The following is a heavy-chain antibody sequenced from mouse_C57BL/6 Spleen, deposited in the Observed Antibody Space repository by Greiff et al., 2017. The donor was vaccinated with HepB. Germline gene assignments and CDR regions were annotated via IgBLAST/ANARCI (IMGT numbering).Heavy chain of an antibody. CDR3: ARASYYDYDAWFAY. CDR2: IDPANGNT. V-gene: IGHV14-3*01. CDR1: GFNIKNTY. D-gene: IGHD2-4*01. Sequence: VQLKESVAELVRPGASVKLSCTASGFNIKNTYMHWVKQRPEQGLEWIGRIDPANGNTKYAPKFQGKATITADTSSNTAYLQLSSLTSEDTAIYYCARASYYDYDAWFAYWGQGTLVTVSA. J-gene: IGHJ3*01.